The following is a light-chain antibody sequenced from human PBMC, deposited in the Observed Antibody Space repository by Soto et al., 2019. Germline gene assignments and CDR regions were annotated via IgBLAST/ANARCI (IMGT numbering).Light chain of an antibody. CDR3: ETWDSNSWV. V-gene: IGLV4-60*03. Sequence: QSVLTQSSSASASLGSSVKLTCTLSSGHSSYIIAWYQQQPGKAPRYLMKLEGSGSYNKGSGVPDRFSGSSSGADRYLTISNLQSEDEADYYCETWDSNSWVFGGGTKLTVL. CDR1: SGHSSYI. CDR2: LEGSGSY. J-gene: IGLJ3*02.